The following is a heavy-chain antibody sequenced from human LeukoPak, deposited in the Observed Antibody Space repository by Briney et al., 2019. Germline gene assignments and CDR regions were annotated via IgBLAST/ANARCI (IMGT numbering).Heavy chain of an antibody. J-gene: IGHJ4*02. CDR2: IYYSKNT. Sequence: SETLSLTCTVSGGSISSSSAYWGWIRQPPGKGLEWIVSIYYSKNTYYNPSLNSRVTTSADTSKNQFSLTLGSVSATDTAVYYCVSPRGFSYGYFDYWGQGTLVTVSS. D-gene: IGHD5-18*01. CDR3: VSPRGFSYGYFDY. V-gene: IGHV4-39*01. CDR1: GGSISSSSAY.